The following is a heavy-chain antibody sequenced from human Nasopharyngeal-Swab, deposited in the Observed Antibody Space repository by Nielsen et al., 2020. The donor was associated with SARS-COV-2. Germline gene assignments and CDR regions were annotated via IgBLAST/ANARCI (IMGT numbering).Heavy chain of an antibody. D-gene: IGHD5-18*01. Sequence: GGSLRLSCAASGLTFSKACMNWVRQAPGRGLEWVGRIKSRSDGGTTYYAAPVKGRFTISRDDSENTVYLQVNSLQTDDTAVYYCSTGGYTSGLDYWGQGTLVTVSS. CDR3: STGGYTSGLDY. J-gene: IGHJ4*02. CDR1: GLTFSKAC. V-gene: IGHV3-15*01. CDR2: IKSRSDGGTT.